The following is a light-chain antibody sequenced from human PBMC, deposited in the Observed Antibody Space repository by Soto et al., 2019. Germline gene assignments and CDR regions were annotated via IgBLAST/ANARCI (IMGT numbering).Light chain of an antibody. CDR3: QQSYSNPPWT. CDR1: QSIVTY. V-gene: IGKV1-39*01. Sequence: DIQMTQSPSSLSASVGDRVTITCRASQSIVTYLNWYLQKPGKAPKLLIYSASNLHSGVPSRFSGSGSGKEFTLTISSLQPEDFATYFCQQSYSNPPWTFGQGTKVEIK. J-gene: IGKJ1*01. CDR2: SAS.